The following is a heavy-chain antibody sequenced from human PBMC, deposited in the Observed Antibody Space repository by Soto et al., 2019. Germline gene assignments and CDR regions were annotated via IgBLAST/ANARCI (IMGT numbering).Heavy chain of an antibody. CDR3: AKDRGSGHSYDAFDI. V-gene: IGHV3-30*18. J-gene: IGHJ3*02. Sequence: PGGSLRLSCAASGFTFSSYGMHWVRQAPGKGLEWVAVISYDGSNKYYADSVKGRFTISRDNSKNTLYLQMNSLRAEDTAVYYCAKDRGSGHSYDAFDIWGQGTMVTVSS. CDR2: ISYDGSNK. CDR1: GFTFSSYG. D-gene: IGHD6-19*01.